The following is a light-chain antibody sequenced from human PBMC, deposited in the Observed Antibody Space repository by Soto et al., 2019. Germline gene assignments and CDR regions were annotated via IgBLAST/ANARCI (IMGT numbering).Light chain of an antibody. Sequence: QSVLTQPPSVSGAPGQRVTISCTGSSXNIGAGYDVHWYQQLPGTAPKLLIYGNSNRPSGVPDRFSGSKSGTSASLAITGLQAEDEADYYCQSYDRSLSGSYVFGTGTKVTV. V-gene: IGLV1-40*01. CDR1: SXNIGAGYD. CDR3: QSYDRSLSGSYV. J-gene: IGLJ1*01. CDR2: GNS.